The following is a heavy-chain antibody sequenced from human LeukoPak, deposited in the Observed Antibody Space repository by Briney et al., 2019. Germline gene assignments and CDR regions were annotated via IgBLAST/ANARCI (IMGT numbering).Heavy chain of an antibody. CDR2: IYFSGST. D-gene: IGHD1-26*01. Sequence: SETLSLTCTVSGGSISSYYWSWIRQPPGKGLEWIGYIYFSGSTNYNPSLKSRVTISVDTSKNQFSLKLSSVTAADTAVYYCARLQMGAENYWGQGTLVTVSS. CDR1: GGSISSYY. J-gene: IGHJ4*02. V-gene: IGHV4-59*01. CDR3: ARLQMGAENY.